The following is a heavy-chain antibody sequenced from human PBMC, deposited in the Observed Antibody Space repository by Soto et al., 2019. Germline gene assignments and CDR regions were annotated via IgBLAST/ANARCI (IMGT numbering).Heavy chain of an antibody. CDR1: GFTFSSYA. V-gene: IGHV3-23*01. Sequence: GGSLRLSCAASGFTFSSYAISWVRQAQGKGLEWVSAISGSGGSTYYADSVKGRFTISRDNSKNTLYLQMNSLRAEDTAVYYCAKENGYSSSWFEFDYWGQGTLVTVSS. D-gene: IGHD6-13*01. CDR2: ISGSGGST. CDR3: AKENGYSSSWFEFDY. J-gene: IGHJ4*02.